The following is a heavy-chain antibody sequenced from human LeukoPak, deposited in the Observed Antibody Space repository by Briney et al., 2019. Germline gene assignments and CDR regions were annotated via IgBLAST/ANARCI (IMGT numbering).Heavy chain of an antibody. CDR1: GGSISGINYY. CDR2: IYTTGSS. V-gene: IGHV4-61*02. D-gene: IGHD3-22*01. J-gene: IGHJ5*02. CDR3: ARERDSSGYSDWFDP. Sequence: SQTLSLTCTVSGGSISGINYYWTWIRQPAGKGLEWIGRIYTTGSSNYNPSLKSRVTISVDTSNNQFSLKLSSVTAADTAVYYCARERDSSGYSDWFDPWGQGTLVTVSS.